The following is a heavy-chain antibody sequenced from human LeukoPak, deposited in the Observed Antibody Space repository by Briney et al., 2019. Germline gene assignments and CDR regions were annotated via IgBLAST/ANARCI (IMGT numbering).Heavy chain of an antibody. V-gene: IGHV3-9*01. D-gene: IGHD4-17*01. CDR2: ISWNSGSI. CDR3: AKAPTVTTAWYFDL. J-gene: IGHJ2*01. CDR1: GFTFDDHA. Sequence: PGRSLRLSCAASGFTFDDHAMHWVRQAPGKGLEWVSGISWNSGSIGYADSVKGRFTISRDNAKNSLYLQMNSLRAEDTALYYCAKAPTVTTAWYFDLWGRGTLVTVSS.